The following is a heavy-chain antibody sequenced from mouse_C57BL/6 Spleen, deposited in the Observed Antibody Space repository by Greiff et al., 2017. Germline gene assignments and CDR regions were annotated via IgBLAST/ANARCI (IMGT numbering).Heavy chain of an antibody. J-gene: IGHJ4*01. CDR2: IRNKANGYTT. CDR1: GFTFTDYY. Sequence: EVKLVESGGGLVQPGGSLSLSCAASGFTFTDYYMSWVRQPPGKALEWLGFIRNKANGYTTEYSASVKGRFTISSDNSQSILYLQMKARSAEDSATYYCASLYYSGTSMDYWGQGTSVTVSS. D-gene: IGHD1-1*01. CDR3: ASLYYSGTSMDY. V-gene: IGHV7-3*01.